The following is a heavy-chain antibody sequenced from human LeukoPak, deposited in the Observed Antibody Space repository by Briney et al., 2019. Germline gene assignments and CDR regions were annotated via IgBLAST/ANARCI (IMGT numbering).Heavy chain of an antibody. J-gene: IGHJ4*03. V-gene: IGHV4-34*01. CDR3: ATRSSTLAAARCFDD. CDR1: GESLSAYF. Sequence: SETLSLTCAVHGESLSAYFWSWIRQVPGKGLEWIGEIDHRGGSNYNPPLKSRATISVDTSKNHFSLSLTSVTAADTAVYYCATRSSTLAAARCFDDWGQGTVVTVSS. D-gene: IGHD6-6*01. CDR2: IDHRGGS.